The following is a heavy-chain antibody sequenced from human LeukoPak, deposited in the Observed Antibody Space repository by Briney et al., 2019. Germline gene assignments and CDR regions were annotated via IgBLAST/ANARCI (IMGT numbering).Heavy chain of an antibody. CDR2: IKSKAAGETT. Sequence: GGSLRLSCAASGFSFTNAWMNWVRQAPGKGLEWVGRIKSKAAGETTDYAAPVKGRFTISRDDSTNTLYLQMNSLKTEDTAVYYCTNGATFSDDYWGQGILVTVSS. J-gene: IGHJ4*02. V-gene: IGHV3-15*01. CDR1: GFSFTNAW. D-gene: IGHD1-26*01. CDR3: TNGATFSDDY.